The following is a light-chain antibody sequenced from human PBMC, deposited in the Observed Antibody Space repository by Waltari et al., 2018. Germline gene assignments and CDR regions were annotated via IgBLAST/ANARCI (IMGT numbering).Light chain of an antibody. J-gene: IGKJ1*01. V-gene: IGKV4-1*01. CDR2: WAS. Sequence: DIVMTQSPDSLAVSLGERATINCKSSQSVLYSSNNKNDLAWYQQKPGQPPKLLIYWASTRESGVPDRFRGRGSGTDFTLTISSLQAEDVAVYYCQQYYTTRTFGQGTKVEIK. CDR1: QSVLYSSNNKND. CDR3: QQYYTTRT.